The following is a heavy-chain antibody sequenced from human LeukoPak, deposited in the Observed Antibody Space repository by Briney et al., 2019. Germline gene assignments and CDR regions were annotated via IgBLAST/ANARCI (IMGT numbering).Heavy chain of an antibody. CDR3: AKWGVSGGSPRWFDP. J-gene: IGHJ5*02. Sequence: GGSLRLSYAASGFTFSSYAMSWVRQAPGKGLEWVLAISGSGGSTYYADSVKGRFTTSRDNSKNTLYLQMNSLRAEYTAVYYCAKWGVSGGSPRWFDPWGQGTLVTVSS. V-gene: IGHV3-23*01. CDR1: GFTFSSYA. CDR2: ISGSGGST. D-gene: IGHD2-15*01.